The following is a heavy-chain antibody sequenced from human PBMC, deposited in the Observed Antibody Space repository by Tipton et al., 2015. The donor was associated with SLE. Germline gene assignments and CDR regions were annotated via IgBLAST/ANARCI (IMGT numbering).Heavy chain of an antibody. D-gene: IGHD6-13*01. Sequence: TLSLTCAVYGGSFSGYYWSWIRQPPGKELEWIGEINHSGSTNYNPSLKSRVTISVDTSKNQFSLKLSSVTAADTAVYYCAQEGREGIEGDYWGQGTLVTVSS. CDR1: GGSFSGYY. CDR3: AQEGREGIEGDY. J-gene: IGHJ4*02. CDR2: INHSGST. V-gene: IGHV4-34*01.